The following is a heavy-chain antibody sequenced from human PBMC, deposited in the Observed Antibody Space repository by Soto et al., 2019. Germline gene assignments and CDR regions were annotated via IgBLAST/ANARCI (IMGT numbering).Heavy chain of an antibody. J-gene: IGHJ4*02. Sequence: QVQLQESGPGLVKPSQTLSLTCTVSGGSISSGDYYWSWIRQPPGKGLEWIGYIYYSGSTYYNPSLKSRVTISVDTSKTHFSLKLSSVTAADTAVYYCATIQLGSNRLDYWGQGTLVTVSS. D-gene: IGHD1-1*01. CDR2: IYYSGST. V-gene: IGHV4-30-4*01. CDR3: ATIQLGSNRLDY. CDR1: GGSISSGDYY.